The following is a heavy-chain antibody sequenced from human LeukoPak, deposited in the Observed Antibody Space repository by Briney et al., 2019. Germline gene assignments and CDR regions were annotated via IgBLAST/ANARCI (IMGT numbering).Heavy chain of an antibody. D-gene: IGHD3-22*01. V-gene: IGHV3-64*01. CDR3: ARDMGMIVVAPGGAFDI. Sequence: GGSLRLSCAAAGITFSSYAMHWVRQAPGKGLEYVSAISSNGGSTYYANSVKGRFTISRDNSKNTLYLQMGSLRAEDTAVYYCARDMGMIVVAPGGAFDIWGQGTMVTVSS. CDR2: ISSNGGST. J-gene: IGHJ3*02. CDR1: GITFSSYA.